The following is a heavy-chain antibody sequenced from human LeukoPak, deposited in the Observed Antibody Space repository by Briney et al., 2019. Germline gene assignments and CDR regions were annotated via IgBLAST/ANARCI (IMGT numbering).Heavy chain of an antibody. CDR1: GGSFSGYY. Sequence: SETLSLTCAVYGGSFSGYYWSWIRQPPGKGLEWIGEINHSGSTNYNPSLKSRVTISVDTSKNQFSLKLSSVTAADTAVYYCARGGYYDSKYFQHWGQGTLVTVSS. J-gene: IGHJ1*01. CDR2: INHSGST. D-gene: IGHD3-22*01. V-gene: IGHV4-34*01. CDR3: ARGGYYDSKYFQH.